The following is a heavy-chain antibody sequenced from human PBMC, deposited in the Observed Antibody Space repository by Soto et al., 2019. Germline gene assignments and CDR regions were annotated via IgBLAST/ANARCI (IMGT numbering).Heavy chain of an antibody. Sequence: PSQTLSLTCAISGDSVSSNSAAWNWIRQSPSRGLEWLGRTYYRSKWYNDYAVSVKSRITINPDTSKNQFSLQLNSVTPEDTAVYYCARDSAVAGYYYYYGMDVWGQGTTVTVSS. CDR2: TYYRSKWYN. CDR1: GDSVSSNSAA. V-gene: IGHV6-1*01. CDR3: ARDSAVAGYYYYYGMDV. J-gene: IGHJ6*02. D-gene: IGHD6-19*01.